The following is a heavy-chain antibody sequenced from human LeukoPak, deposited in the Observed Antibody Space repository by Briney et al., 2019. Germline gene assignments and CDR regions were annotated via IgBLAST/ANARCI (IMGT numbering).Heavy chain of an antibody. CDR3: AREFYYDSSFSFDI. CDR2: IYYSGST. CDR1: GGSITNYY. Sequence: SETLSLTCTVSGGSITNYYWSWIRQPPRRGLEWIGYIYYSGSTSYNASLKSRVTISVDTSKNQFSLKLSSVTAADTAVYYCAREFYYDSSFSFDIWGQGAMVTVSS. D-gene: IGHD3-22*01. J-gene: IGHJ3*02. V-gene: IGHV4-59*01.